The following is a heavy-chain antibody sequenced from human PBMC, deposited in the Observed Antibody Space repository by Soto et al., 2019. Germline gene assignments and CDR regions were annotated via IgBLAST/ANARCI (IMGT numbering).Heavy chain of an antibody. J-gene: IGHJ6*02. CDR3: ARMGYYYGSGSYYHNYYYYGMDV. CDR1: GFTFSSYS. D-gene: IGHD3-10*01. V-gene: IGHV3-48*02. Sequence: GGSLRLSCAASGFTFSSYSMNWVRQAPGKGLEWVSYISSSSSTIYYADSVKGRFTISRDNAKNSLYLQMNSLRDEDTAVYYCARMGYYYGSGSYYHNYYYYGMDVWGQGTTVTVSS. CDR2: ISSSSSTI.